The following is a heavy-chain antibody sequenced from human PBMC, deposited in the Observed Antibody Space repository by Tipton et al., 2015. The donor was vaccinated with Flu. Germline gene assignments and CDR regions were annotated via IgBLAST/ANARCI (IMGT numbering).Heavy chain of an antibody. CDR2: IYYSGST. Sequence: LRLSCTVSGGSIGGGGHYWSWIRQLPGKGLEWIGFIYYSGSTSYNPSLKSRVTISIDTSNNQFSLRLSSVTAADTAVYYCARGRDAYCSSTSCYDYYYFYGMDVWGQGTTVTVSS. CDR3: ARGRDAYCSSTSCYDYYYFYGMDV. J-gene: IGHJ6*02. CDR1: GGSIGGGGHY. D-gene: IGHD2-2*01. V-gene: IGHV4-31*03.